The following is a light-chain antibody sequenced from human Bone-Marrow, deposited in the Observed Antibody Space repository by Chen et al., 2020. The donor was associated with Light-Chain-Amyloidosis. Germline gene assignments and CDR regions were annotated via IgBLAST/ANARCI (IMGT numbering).Light chain of an antibody. Sequence: EIVLTQSPGTRSLSPGEGANLSCRASQTISSNYLTWYQQKFGQAPRILIYGSSSRATGIPDRFTGSGSGTDFTLTINRLEPEDFAMFYCQQYGASPLTFGGGTKVEIK. CDR1: QTISSNY. V-gene: IGKV3-20*01. CDR3: QQYGASPLT. CDR2: GSS. J-gene: IGKJ4*01.